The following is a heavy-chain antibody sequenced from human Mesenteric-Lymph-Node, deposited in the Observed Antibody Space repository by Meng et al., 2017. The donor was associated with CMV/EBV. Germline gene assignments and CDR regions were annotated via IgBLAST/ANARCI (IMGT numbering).Heavy chain of an antibody. D-gene: IGHD5-24*01. CDR3: ARYGDGTSLDY. Sequence: GSLRLSCDVYGGSLSGYYWSWIRQPPGKGLEYIGEINHSGNTYYNPSLKSRVSISVDTSKNSFSLRLTSVTAADTAVYYCARYGDGTSLDYWGQGTLVTVSS. V-gene: IGHV4-34*01. CDR1: GGSLSGYY. J-gene: IGHJ4*02. CDR2: INHSGNT.